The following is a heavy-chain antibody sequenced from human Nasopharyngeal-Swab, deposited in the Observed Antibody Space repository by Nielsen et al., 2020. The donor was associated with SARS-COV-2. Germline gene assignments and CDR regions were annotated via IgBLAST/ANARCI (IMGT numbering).Heavy chain of an antibody. J-gene: IGHJ3*02. V-gene: IGHV3-30-3*01. CDR2: ISYDGSNK. D-gene: IGHD2-2*01. Sequence: WIRQPPGKGLEWVAVISYDGSNKYYADSVKGRFTISRDNSKNTLYLQMNSLRAEDTAVYYCARSGDYCSSTSCYLSDAFDIWGQGTMATVSS. CDR3: ARSGDYCSSTSCYLSDAFDI.